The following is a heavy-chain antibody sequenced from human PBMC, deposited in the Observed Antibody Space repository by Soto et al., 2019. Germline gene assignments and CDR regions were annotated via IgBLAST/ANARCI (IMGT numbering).Heavy chain of an antibody. J-gene: IGHJ6*02. CDR1: GYTFASYG. Sequence: QVQLVQSGAEVKKPGASVKVSCKASGYTFASYGINWVRQAPGQGLEWLGWISPYDGYTHYAQILQGRVSMTTDTSTKTAYMEPRSLRSDDTAMYYCARGGYYDSSGARNYYFYGMNVWGQGTTVTVSS. CDR2: ISPYDGYT. V-gene: IGHV1-18*01. D-gene: IGHD3-22*01. CDR3: ARGGYYDSSGARNYYFYGMNV.